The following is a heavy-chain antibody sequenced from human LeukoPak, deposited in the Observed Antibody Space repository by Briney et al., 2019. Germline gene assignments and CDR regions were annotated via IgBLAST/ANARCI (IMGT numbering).Heavy chain of an antibody. CDR1: GFTFSSYW. CDR2: INSDGSST. Sequence: GGSLRLSCAASGFTFSSYWMHWVRQAPGKGLVWVSRINSDGSSTSYADSVKGRFTISRDNAKNTLYLQMNSLRAEDTAVYYCARAKGRSQYYYDSSEGPGVWEYDYWGQGTLVTVSS. V-gene: IGHV3-74*01. CDR3: ARAKGRSQYYYDSSEGPGVWEYDY. J-gene: IGHJ4*02. D-gene: IGHD3-22*01.